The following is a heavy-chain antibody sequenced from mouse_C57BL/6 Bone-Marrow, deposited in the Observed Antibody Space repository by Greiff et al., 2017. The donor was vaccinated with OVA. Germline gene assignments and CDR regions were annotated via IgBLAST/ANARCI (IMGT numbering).Heavy chain of an antibody. J-gene: IGHJ2*01. CDR2: IDPSDSYT. V-gene: IGHV1-59*01. CDR3: ARWEGY. D-gene: IGHD4-1*01. Sequence: VQLQQPGAELVRPGTSVKLSCKASGYTFTSSWMHWVKQRPGQGLEWIGVIDPSDSYTNYNQKFKGKATLTVDTSSSTAYMQLSSLTSEDSAVYYCARWEGYWGQGTTLTVSS. CDR1: GYTFTSSW.